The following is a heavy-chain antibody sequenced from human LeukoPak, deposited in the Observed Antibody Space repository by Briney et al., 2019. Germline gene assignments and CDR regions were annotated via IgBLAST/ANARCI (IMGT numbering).Heavy chain of an antibody. Sequence: SETLSLTCTVSGGSISSSSYYWGWIRQPPGKGLEWIGSIYYSGSTYYNPSLKSRVTISVDTSKNQFSLKLSSVTAADTAVYYCAREVAYYDILTGYQGSWYFDLWGRGTLVTVSS. CDR3: AREVAYYDILTGYQGSWYFDL. CDR1: GGSISSSSYY. D-gene: IGHD3-9*01. CDR2: IYYSGST. V-gene: IGHV4-39*07. J-gene: IGHJ2*01.